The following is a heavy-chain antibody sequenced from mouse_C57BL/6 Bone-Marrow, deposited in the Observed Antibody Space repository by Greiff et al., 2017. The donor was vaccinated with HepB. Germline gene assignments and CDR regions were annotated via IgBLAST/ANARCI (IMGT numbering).Heavy chain of an antibody. J-gene: IGHJ3*01. Sequence: QVQLQQSGAELVRPGSSVKLSCTASGYTFTGYWMHWVKQRPIQGLEWIGNIDPSDSETHYTQKFKDKATLTVDKSSSTAYLQLSSLTSEDSAVYYCAREGAGAYYHDVGWFAYWGQGTLVTVSA. D-gene: IGHD2-4*01. CDR1: GYTFTGYW. CDR3: AREGAGAYYHDVGWFAY. CDR2: IDPSDSET. V-gene: IGHV1-52*01.